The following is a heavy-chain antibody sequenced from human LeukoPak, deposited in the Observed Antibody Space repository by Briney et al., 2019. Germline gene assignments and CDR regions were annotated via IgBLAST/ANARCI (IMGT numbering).Heavy chain of an antibody. D-gene: IGHD4-17*01. CDR2: IYSGGST. CDR3: ARPRRYGDYAATPDAFDI. V-gene: IGHV3-53*01. CDR1: GFTVSSYY. J-gene: IGHJ3*02. Sequence: GGSLRLSCAASGFTVSSYYMSWVRQAPGKGLEWVSVIYSGGSTYYADSVKGRFTISRDNAKNSLYLQMNSLRAEDTAVYYCARPRRYGDYAATPDAFDIWGQGTMVTVSS.